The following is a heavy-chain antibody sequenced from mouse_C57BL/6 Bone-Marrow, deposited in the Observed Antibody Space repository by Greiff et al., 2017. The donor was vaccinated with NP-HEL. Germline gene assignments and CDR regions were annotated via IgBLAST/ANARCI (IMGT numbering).Heavy chain of an antibody. D-gene: IGHD2-5*01. CDR3: ARDSYYSNSWFAY. Sequence: DVMLVESGGGLVKPGGSLKLSCAASGFTFSSYAMSWVRQTPEKRLEWVATISDGGSYTYYPDNVKGRFTISRDNAKNNLYLQMSHLKSEDTAMYYCARDSYYSNSWFAYWGQGTLVTVSA. CDR2: ISDGGSYT. CDR1: GFTFSSYA. J-gene: IGHJ3*01. V-gene: IGHV5-4*01.